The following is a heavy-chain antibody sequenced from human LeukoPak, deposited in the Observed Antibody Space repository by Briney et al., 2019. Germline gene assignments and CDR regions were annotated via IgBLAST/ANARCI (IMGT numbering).Heavy chain of an antibody. CDR3: ADSYGYGWFDP. CDR1: GYTFTSYY. CDR2: INPSGGST. J-gene: IGHJ5*02. Sequence: ASVKVSCKASGYTFTSYYMHWVRQAPGQGLEWMGIINPSGGSTSYAQKFQGRVTMTRDTSTSTVYMELSRLRSDDTAVYYCADSYGYGWFDPWGQGTLVTVSS. V-gene: IGHV1-46*01. D-gene: IGHD5-18*01.